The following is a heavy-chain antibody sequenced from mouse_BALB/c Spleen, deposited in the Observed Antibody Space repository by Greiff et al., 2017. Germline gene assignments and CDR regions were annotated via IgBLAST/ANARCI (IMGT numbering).Heavy chain of an antibody. CDR1: GFTFSSYA. Sequence: EVNVVESGGGLVKPGGSLKLSCAASGFTFSSYAMSWVRQTPEKRLEWVASISSGGSTYYPDSVKGRFTISRDNARNILYLQMSSLRSEDTAMYYCARYDYDGGVFDYWGQGTTLTVSS. CDR2: ISSGGST. J-gene: IGHJ2*01. CDR3: ARYDYDGGVFDY. V-gene: IGHV5-6-5*01. D-gene: IGHD2-4*01.